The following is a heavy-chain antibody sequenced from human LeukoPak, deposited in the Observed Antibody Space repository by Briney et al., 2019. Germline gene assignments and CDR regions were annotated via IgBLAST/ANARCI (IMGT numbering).Heavy chain of an antibody. V-gene: IGHV3-30*02. D-gene: IGHD4-17*01. CDR1: GFTFSSYG. J-gene: IGHJ1*01. CDR3: AKDPSRYGDFTEYFQH. CDR2: IRYDGSNK. Sequence: GGSLRLSWAASGFTFSSYGMHWVRQAPGKGLEWVAFIRYDGSNKYYADSVKGRLIISRDNSKNTLYLQMNSLRVEDTAVFYCAKDPSRYGDFTEYFQHWGQGTLVTVSS.